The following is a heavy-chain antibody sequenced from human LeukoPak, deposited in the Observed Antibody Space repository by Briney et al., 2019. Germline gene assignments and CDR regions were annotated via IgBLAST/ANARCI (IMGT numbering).Heavy chain of an antibody. J-gene: IGHJ3*02. CDR3: ASGWSSKWRAFDI. Sequence: SETLSLTCAVYGGSFSGYYWSWIRQPPGKGLEWIGEINHSGSTNYNPSLKSRVTISVGTSKNQFSLKLSSVTAADTAVYYCASGWSSKWRAFDIWGQGTMVTVSS. CDR2: INHSGST. D-gene: IGHD6-13*01. V-gene: IGHV4-34*01. CDR1: GGSFSGYY.